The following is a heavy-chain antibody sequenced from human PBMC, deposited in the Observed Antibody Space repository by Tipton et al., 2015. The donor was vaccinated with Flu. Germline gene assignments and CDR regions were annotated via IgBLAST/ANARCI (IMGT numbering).Heavy chain of an antibody. D-gene: IGHD1-26*01. CDR2: IRSKANNYAT. CDR1: GFTFSDSA. Sequence: SLRLSCAASGFTFSDSAIHWVRQASGNGLEWFGRIRSKANNYATAYAASVEGRFTIYRDESKNTAFLQMNSLKTEDTAVYYCMRLDEGLYYRYGMDVWGPGTTVTVSS. J-gene: IGHJ6*02. CDR3: MRLDEGLYYRYGMDV. V-gene: IGHV3-73*01.